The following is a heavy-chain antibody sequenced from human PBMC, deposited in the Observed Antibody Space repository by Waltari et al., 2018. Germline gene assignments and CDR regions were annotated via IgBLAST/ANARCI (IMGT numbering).Heavy chain of an antibody. Sequence: QLQLQESGPGLVKPSETLSLTCTVSGGSISSSSYYWGWIRQPPGKGLEWIGSIYYSGSTYYNPSLKSRVTISVDTSKNQFSLKLSSVTAADTAVYYCARPSVTLDYGDSFDYWGQGTLVTVSS. J-gene: IGHJ4*02. CDR2: IYYSGST. D-gene: IGHD4-17*01. CDR3: ARPSVTLDYGDSFDY. CDR1: GGSISSSSYY. V-gene: IGHV4-39*07.